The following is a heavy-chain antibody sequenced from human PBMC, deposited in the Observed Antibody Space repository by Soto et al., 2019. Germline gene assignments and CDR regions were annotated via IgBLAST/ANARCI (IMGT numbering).Heavy chain of an antibody. V-gene: IGHV4-39*01. CDR1: GGSISSSSYY. CDR3: ARHSTPGYSSSWYWNYYYYMDV. D-gene: IGHD6-13*01. Sequence: QLQLQESGPGLVKPSETLSLTCTVSGGSISSSSYYWGWIRQPPGKGLEWIGSIYYSGSTYYNPSLKSRVTISGDTSKNQFSLKLSSVTAADTAVYYCARHSTPGYSSSWYWNYYYYMDVWGKGTTVTVSS. J-gene: IGHJ6*03. CDR2: IYYSGST.